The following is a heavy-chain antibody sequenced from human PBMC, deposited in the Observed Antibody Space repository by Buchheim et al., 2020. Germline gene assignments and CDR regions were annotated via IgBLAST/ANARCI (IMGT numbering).Heavy chain of an antibody. CDR3: ARVWYGVAWSYYYYGMDV. D-gene: IGHD4-17*01. J-gene: IGHJ6*02. V-gene: IGHV4-4*02. Sequence: QVQLQESGPGLVKPSGTLSLTCAVSGGSISSSNWWSWVRQPPGKGLEWSGEIYHSGRTNNNPAPKSRVTIAVDKSKNQFTLKLSSVTAADTAVYYCARVWYGVAWSYYYYGMDVWGQGTT. CDR2: IYHSGRT. CDR1: GGSISSSNW.